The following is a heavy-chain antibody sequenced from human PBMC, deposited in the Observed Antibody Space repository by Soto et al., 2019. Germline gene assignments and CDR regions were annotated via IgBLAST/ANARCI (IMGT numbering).Heavy chain of an antibody. D-gene: IGHD2-21*02. J-gene: IGHJ3*02. V-gene: IGHV1-46*01. CDR2: INPSGGST. CDR3: ASSASVVTAILPFYI. CDR1: GYTFTSYY. Sequence: QVQLVQSGAEVKKPGASVKVSCKASGYTFTSYYMHWVRQAPGQGLGWMGIINPSGGSTSYAKKCQGRVTMTKDTSTSTVDMELSSLRSEDTAVYYCASSASVVTAILPFYIWGQGTMVTVSS.